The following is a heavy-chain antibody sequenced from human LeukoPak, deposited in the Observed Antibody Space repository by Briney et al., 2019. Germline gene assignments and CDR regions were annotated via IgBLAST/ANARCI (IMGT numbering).Heavy chain of an antibody. D-gene: IGHD3-9*01. J-gene: IGHJ6*03. CDR3: ARALRYFDRLTPLPYYYYYYMDV. CDR2: ISYDGSNK. Sequence: GRSLRLSCAASGFTFSSYAMHWVRQAPGKGLEWVAVISYDGSNKYYADSVKGRFTISRDNSKNTLYLQMNSLRAEDTAVYYCARALRYFDRLTPLPYYYYYYMDVWGKGTTVTVSS. V-gene: IGHV3-30*01. CDR1: GFTFSSYA.